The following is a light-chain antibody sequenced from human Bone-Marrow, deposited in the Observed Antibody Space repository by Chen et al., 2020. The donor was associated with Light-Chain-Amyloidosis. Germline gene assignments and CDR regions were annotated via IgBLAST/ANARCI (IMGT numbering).Light chain of an antibody. V-gene: IGKV3-20*01. CDR3: QQYGTSPLT. CDR2: GSS. J-gene: IGKJ4*01. Sequence: EIVLTQSPGTLSLSPGEGANLSCRASQTISSNYLTWYQQKFGQAPRLLIYGSSSRATGIPDRFTGSGSGTDFTLTISRLGPEDFEMYYCQQYGTSPLTFGGGTKVEIK. CDR1: QTISSNY.